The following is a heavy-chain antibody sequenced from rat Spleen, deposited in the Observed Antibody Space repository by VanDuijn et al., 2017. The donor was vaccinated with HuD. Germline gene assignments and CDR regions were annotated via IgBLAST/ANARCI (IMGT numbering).Heavy chain of an antibody. CDR3: ARHNSGYGVMDA. J-gene: IGHJ4*01. CDR1: GFTFSNYN. Sequence: EVQLAETGGGLVQPGRSLKLSCAASGFTFSNYNMAWVRQAPKKGLEWVATISYDGSSTYYRDSVKGRFTISRDNAKSTLYLQMDSLRSEDTATYYCARHNSGYGVMDAWGQGASVTVSS. CDR2: ISYDGSST. V-gene: IGHV5-7*01. D-gene: IGHD4-3*01.